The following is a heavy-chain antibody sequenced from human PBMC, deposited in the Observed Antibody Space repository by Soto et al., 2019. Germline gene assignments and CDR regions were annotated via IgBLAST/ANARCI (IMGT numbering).Heavy chain of an antibody. CDR3: ARVADPLTTVTYYDFEL. Sequence: QVQLVQSGAEVKKPGSSVKVSCKASGGALSNSAISWVRQAPGQRLEWLGGIIPVFNTSNFAQNLEGRVKFNADESTHTAYLELRGLTSDDTALYFCARVADPLTTVTYYDFELWGQGTLLTVSS. CDR2: IIPVFNTS. CDR1: GGALSNSA. D-gene: IGHD4-17*01. V-gene: IGHV1-69*01. J-gene: IGHJ4*02.